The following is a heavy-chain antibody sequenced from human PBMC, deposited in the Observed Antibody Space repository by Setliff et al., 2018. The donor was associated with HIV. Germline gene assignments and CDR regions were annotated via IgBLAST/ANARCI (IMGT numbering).Heavy chain of an antibody. D-gene: IGHD5-12*01. J-gene: IGHJ4*02. V-gene: IGHV3-30*04. CDR3: AKDSEFFPVPDRSGYMDY. Sequence: GGSLRLSCAASGFTFSSYTMHWVRQAPGEGLEWVAVISYDGGLKFVTDSVKGRFTIFRDNSENTLYLQMNSLTSEDTAVYYCAKDSEFFPVPDRSGYMDYWGQGTPVTVSS. CDR1: GFTFSSYT. CDR2: ISYDGGLK.